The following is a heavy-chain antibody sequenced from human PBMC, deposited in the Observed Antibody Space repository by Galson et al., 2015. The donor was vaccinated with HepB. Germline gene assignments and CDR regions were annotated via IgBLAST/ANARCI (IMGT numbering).Heavy chain of an antibody. Sequence: SLRLSCAASGFTFSSYSMNWVRQAPGKGLEWVSYISSSSSTIYYADSVKGRFTISRDNAKNSLYLQMNSLRAEDTAVYYCARGEDSSSWTDAFDIWGQGTMVTVSS. V-gene: IGHV3-48*04. CDR1: GFTFSSYS. D-gene: IGHD6-13*01. CDR3: ARGEDSSSWTDAFDI. CDR2: ISSSSSTI. J-gene: IGHJ3*02.